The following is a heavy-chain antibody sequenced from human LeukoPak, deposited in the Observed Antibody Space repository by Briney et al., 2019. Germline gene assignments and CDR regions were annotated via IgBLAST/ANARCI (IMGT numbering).Heavy chain of an antibody. CDR1: GGSISSSLYY. V-gene: IGHV4-61*02. Sequence: SETLSLTCTVSGGSISSSLYYWGWIRQPAGKGLEWIGRIYTSGSTNYNPSLKSRVTMSVDTSKNQFSLKLSSVTAADTAVYYCARQDITLVRGVSNWFDPWGQGTLVTVSS. CDR3: ARQDITLVRGVSNWFDP. D-gene: IGHD3-10*01. J-gene: IGHJ5*02. CDR2: IYTSGST.